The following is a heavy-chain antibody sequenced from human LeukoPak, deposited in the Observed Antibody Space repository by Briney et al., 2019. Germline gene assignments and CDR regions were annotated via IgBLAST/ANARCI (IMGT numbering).Heavy chain of an antibody. J-gene: IGHJ5*02. CDR3: ASAYGSSWSWFDP. CDR1: GGSISSSSYY. CDR2: IYYSGST. V-gene: IGHV4-39*01. D-gene: IGHD6-13*01. Sequence: SETLSLTCTVSGGSISSSSYYWGWIRQPPGKGLEWIGNIYYSGSTYYNPSLKSRVTISVDTSKNQFSLKLTSVTAADTAVYYCASAYGSSWSWFDPWGQGTLVTVSP.